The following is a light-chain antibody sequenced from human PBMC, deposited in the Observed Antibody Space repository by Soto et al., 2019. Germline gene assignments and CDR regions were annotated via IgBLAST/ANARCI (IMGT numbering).Light chain of an antibody. J-gene: IGLJ3*02. CDR1: SGSVSTSYY. Sequence: QAVVTQEQSFSVSPGRTVTLTCGLSSGSVSTSYYPSWYQQTPGQAPRTLIYSTNTRSSGVPDRFSGSILGNKAALTITCAQADDESGYYCVLYMGSGIWVFGGGTQLTVL. CDR3: VLYMGSGIWV. CDR2: STN. V-gene: IGLV8-61*01.